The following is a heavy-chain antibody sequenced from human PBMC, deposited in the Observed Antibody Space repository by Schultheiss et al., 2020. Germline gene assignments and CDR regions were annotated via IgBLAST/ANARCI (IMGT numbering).Heavy chain of an antibody. CDR1: GGSISSSNW. D-gene: IGHD3-10*01. J-gene: IGHJ5*02. CDR2: IYHSGST. CDR3: AKYYSSNWFDP. V-gene: IGHV4-4*02. Sequence: SETLSLTCAVSGGSISSSNWWSWVRQPPGKGLEWIGEIYHSGSTNYNPSLKSRVTISVDTSKNQFSLKLSSVTAADTAVYYCAKYYSSNWFDPWGQGTLVTVSA.